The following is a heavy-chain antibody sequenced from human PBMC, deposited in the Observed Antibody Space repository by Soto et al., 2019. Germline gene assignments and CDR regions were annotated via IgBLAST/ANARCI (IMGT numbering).Heavy chain of an antibody. D-gene: IGHD2-2*02. V-gene: IGHV1-2*04. CDR1: GYTFTGYY. Sequence: ASVKVSCKASGYTFTGYYMHWVRQAPGHGLEWMGWINPNSGGTSYAQKFQGWVTMTRDTSISTAYMELSRLRSDDTAVYYCARTLIVVVPAAIRLDDAFDIWGKGTMVTLSS. CDR3: ARTLIVVVPAAIRLDDAFDI. CDR2: INPNSGGT. J-gene: IGHJ3*02.